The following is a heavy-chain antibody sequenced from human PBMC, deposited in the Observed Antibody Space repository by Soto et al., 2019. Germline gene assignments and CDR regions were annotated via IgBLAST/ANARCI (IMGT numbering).Heavy chain of an antibody. V-gene: IGHV3-23*01. J-gene: IGHJ4*03. Sequence: PGGSLSLSCAASGFKFSNYAMSWVRQAPGKGLEWVSLISATGGGTYYADSVKGRFTISRDNSHNTLYLQVHSLTAEDTAVYYCAKDRRAGGNSAFYFDFWGKGARSPSPQ. CDR2: ISATGGGT. CDR3: AKDRRAGGNSAFYFDF. CDR1: GFKFSNYA. D-gene: IGHD3-16*01.